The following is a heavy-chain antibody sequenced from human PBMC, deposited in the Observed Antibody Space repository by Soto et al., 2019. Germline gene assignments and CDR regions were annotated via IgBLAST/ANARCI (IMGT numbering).Heavy chain of an antibody. V-gene: IGHV4-30-2*01. J-gene: IGHJ6*02. CDR2: ISHGGSP. CDR1: GGSVSSGVFS. CDR3: ARGHYYYAMDV. Sequence: SETLSLTCAVSGGSVSSGVFSLNWIRQPPGQGLEWIGYISHGGSPHYTPSLRSRVSISVDRSTNVISLNLTSMTPADTAVYFCARGHYYYAMDVWGQGTTVTVSS.